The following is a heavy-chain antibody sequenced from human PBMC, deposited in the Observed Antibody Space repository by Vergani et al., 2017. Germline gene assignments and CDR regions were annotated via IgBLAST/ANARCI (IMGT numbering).Heavy chain of an antibody. CDR2: SGSGGST. Sequence: EVQLVESGGGLIQPGGSLRLSCAASGFTVSSNYMSWVRQAPGKGLEWVSAISGSGGSTYYADSVKGRFTISRDNSKNTLYLQMNSLRAEDTAVYYCARGDLEYGDDESDFDYWGQGTLVTVSS. CDR3: ARGDLEYGDDESDFDY. CDR1: GFTVSSNY. J-gene: IGHJ4*02. V-gene: IGHV3-23*04. D-gene: IGHD4-17*01.